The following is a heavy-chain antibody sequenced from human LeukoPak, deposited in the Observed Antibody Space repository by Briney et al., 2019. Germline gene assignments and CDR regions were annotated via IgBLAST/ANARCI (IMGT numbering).Heavy chain of an antibody. D-gene: IGHD6-19*01. CDR1: GFTFSSYA. J-gene: IGHJ4*02. CDR2: ISGSGGST. V-gene: IGHV3-23*01. Sequence: PGGSLRLSCAASGFTFSSYAMSWVRQAPGKGLEWVSAISGSGGSTYYADSVKGRFTISRDNSKNTLYLQMNSLRAVDTAVYYCAKVGSGWPHFDYWGQGTLVTVSS. CDR3: AKVGSGWPHFDY.